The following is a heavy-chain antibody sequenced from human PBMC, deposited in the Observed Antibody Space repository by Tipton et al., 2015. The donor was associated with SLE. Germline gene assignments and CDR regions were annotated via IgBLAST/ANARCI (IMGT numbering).Heavy chain of an antibody. CDR3: ASGLSSIGPFDY. CDR1: GGSISSHY. J-gene: IGHJ4*02. Sequence: TLSLTCTVSGGSISSHYWSWIRQPPGKGLEWIGYIYYSGSTNYNPSLKSRVTISVDTSKNQFSLKVSSVTAADTAVYYCASGLSSIGPFDYWGQGTLVTVSS. D-gene: IGHD6-6*01. V-gene: IGHV4-59*11. CDR2: IYYSGST.